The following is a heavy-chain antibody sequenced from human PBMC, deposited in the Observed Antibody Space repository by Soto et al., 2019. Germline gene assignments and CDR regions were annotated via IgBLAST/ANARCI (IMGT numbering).Heavy chain of an antibody. CDR1: GFTFSSYA. J-gene: IGHJ5*02. V-gene: IGHV3-23*01. Sequence: PGGSLRLSCAASGFTFSSYAMSWVRQAPGKGLEWVSAISGSGGSTYYADSVKGQFTISRDNSKNTLYLQMNSLRAEDTAVYYCAKERDIVVVPAAIPGNPFDPWGQGTLVTVSS. CDR2: ISGSGGST. CDR3: AKERDIVVVPAAIPGNPFDP. D-gene: IGHD2-2*01.